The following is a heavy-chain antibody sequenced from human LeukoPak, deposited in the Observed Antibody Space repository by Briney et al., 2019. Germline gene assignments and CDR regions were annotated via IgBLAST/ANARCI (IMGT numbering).Heavy chain of an antibody. CDR3: GRAPDIVVVPARFDP. CDR1: GGTFSGYY. D-gene: IGHD2-2*01. Sequence: SETLSLTCAGHGGTFSGYYWSWIRQPPGKGLEWIGEINHSGSTNYNPSLKSRVTISVDTSKNQFSLKLSSVTAADTAVYYCGRAPDIVVVPARFDPWGQGTLVTVSS. V-gene: IGHV4-34*01. J-gene: IGHJ5*02. CDR2: INHSGST.